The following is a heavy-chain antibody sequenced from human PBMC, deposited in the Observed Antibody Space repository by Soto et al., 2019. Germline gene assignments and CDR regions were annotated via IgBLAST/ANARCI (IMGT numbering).Heavy chain of an antibody. D-gene: IGHD2-2*01. CDR1: GGSFSGYY. Sequence: QVQLQQWGAGLLKPSETLSLSCAVYGGSFSGYYWSWIRQSPGKGLEWIGEINHSGSTNYNPSLKSRVTISADTSKHQFSLNLSSVTAADTAVYYCARTRCSSTSCRPNFDYWGQGTLVTVSP. CDR2: INHSGST. J-gene: IGHJ4*02. CDR3: ARTRCSSTSCRPNFDY. V-gene: IGHV4-34*01.